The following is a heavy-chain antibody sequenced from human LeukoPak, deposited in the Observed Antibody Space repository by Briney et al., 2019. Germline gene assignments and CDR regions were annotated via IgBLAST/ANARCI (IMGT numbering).Heavy chain of an antibody. CDR1: GFTFSSYG. V-gene: IGHV3-30*02. D-gene: IGHD3-9*01. CDR3: TRDLMDYDVSTGLHHYYMDV. J-gene: IGHJ6*02. CDR2: IRYDGSNK. Sequence: GGSLRLSCAASGFTFSSYGMHWVRQAPGKGLEWVAFIRYDGSNKYYADSVRGRFTISRDNAKNTLYLQMNTLRVEDTAVYYCTRDLMDYDVSTGLHHYYMDVWGQGTTVTVSS.